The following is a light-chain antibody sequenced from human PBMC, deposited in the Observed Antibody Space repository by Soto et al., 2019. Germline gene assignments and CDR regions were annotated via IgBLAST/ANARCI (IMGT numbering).Light chain of an antibody. V-gene: IGLV2-23*01. CDR1: SSDVGSYNL. Sequence: QSVLTQPASVSGSPGQSITISCTGTSSDVGSYNLVSWYQQHPGKAPKVMIYEDSKRPSGVPNRFSGSKSGNTSSLTISWLQAEDEADYYCCSYAGSSTYVFGTGTKVTVL. J-gene: IGLJ1*01. CDR3: CSYAGSSTYV. CDR2: EDS.